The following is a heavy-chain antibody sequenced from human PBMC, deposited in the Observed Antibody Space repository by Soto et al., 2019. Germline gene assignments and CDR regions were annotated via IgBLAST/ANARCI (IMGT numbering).Heavy chain of an antibody. V-gene: IGHV1-69*13. CDR3: ASGIPGDYKDCYFDY. J-gene: IGHJ4*02. CDR1: GGTLSSDA. D-gene: IGHD4-17*01. CDR2: IIPIFGTA. Sequence: ASVTGSCKASGGTLSSDAIGWGRQAPGQGLEWMGGIIPIFGTANYAQKFQGRVTITADESTSTAYMELSSLRSEDTAVYYCASGIPGDYKDCYFDYWGQGTLVTV.